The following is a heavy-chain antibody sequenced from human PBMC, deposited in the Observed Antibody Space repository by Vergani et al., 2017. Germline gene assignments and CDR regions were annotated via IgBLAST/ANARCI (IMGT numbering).Heavy chain of an antibody. CDR2: ISSSSSTI. CDR1: GFTFSSYS. Sequence: VQLVESGGGVVQPGRSLRLSCAASGFTFSSYSMNWVRQAPGKGLEWVSYISSSSSTIYYADSVKGRFTISRDNAKNSLYLQMNSLRAEDTAVYYCAGTMMRGDWGQGTLVTVSS. CDR3: AGTMMRGD. V-gene: IGHV3-48*04. J-gene: IGHJ4*02. D-gene: IGHD3-10*01.